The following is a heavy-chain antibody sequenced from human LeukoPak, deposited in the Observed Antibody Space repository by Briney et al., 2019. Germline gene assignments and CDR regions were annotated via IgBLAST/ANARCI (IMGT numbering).Heavy chain of an antibody. CDR2: IYTSGGT. D-gene: IGHD3-16*01. Sequence: SETLSLTCTVSRGSISSYYWAWIRHPAGKGLEWIGRIYTSGGTNYNPSLKSRVTISVDKSRKKFSLQLSSVTAADTAVYYCARDLGGYSYYYVDVWGEGTTVTVSS. CDR1: RGSISSYY. V-gene: IGHV4-4*07. J-gene: IGHJ6*03. CDR3: ARDLGGYSYYYVDV.